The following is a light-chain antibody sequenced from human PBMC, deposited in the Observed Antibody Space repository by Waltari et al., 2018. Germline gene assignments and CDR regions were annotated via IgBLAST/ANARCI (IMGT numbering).Light chain of an antibody. Sequence: SYVVTQPPSVSVAPGETATITCGGDNIGTYSVHWYQQKAGQAPVLVIFYDRDRPSGIPDRFSGPNFGNTATLTISRVEAGDEARYYCHVWHPHVDPGVFGTGTEVTVL. CDR1: NIGTYS. CDR3: HVWHPHVDPGV. V-gene: IGLV3-21*04. J-gene: IGLJ1*01. CDR2: YDR.